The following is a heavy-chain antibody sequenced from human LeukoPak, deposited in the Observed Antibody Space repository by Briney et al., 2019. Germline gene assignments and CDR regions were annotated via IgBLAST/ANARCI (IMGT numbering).Heavy chain of an antibody. CDR1: GFTFSSYA. CDR2: ISETGGRT. V-gene: IGHV3-23*01. D-gene: IGHD2-21*02. CDR3: AKGTRCGGDCYTLFDY. Sequence: PGGSLRLSCAASGFTFSSYAMSWVRQAPGEGLEWVSAISETGGRTNYADSVKGRFTISRDNSKNMLYLQMNSLRAEDTAVYYCAKGTRCGGDCYTLFDYWGQGTLVTVSS. J-gene: IGHJ4*02.